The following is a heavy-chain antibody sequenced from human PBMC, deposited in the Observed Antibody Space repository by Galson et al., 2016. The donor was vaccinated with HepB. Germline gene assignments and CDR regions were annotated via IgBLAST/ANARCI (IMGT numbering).Heavy chain of an antibody. CDR1: GFTFSSYW. Sequence: SLRLSCAASGFTFSSYWMTWVRQAPGKGLEWVANIKQDGSEKYSVDSVKGRFTISRDNAKNSLYLQMNSLRAEDTAVYYCASEKRKIRFLEWLFGPSLDYWGQGTLVTVSS. CDR2: IKQDGSEK. J-gene: IGHJ4*02. V-gene: IGHV3-7*01. D-gene: IGHD3-3*01. CDR3: ASEKRKIRFLEWLFGPSLDY.